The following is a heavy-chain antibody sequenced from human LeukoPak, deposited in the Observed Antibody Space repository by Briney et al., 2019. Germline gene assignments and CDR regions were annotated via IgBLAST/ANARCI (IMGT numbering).Heavy chain of an antibody. Sequence: GGPLRLSCAASGFTFSSYSMNWVRQAPGKGLEWVSSISSSSYIYYADSVKGRFTISRDNAKNSLYLQMNSLRAEDTAVYYCAKDAYYYGSGSWNYFDYWGQGTLVTVSS. J-gene: IGHJ4*02. D-gene: IGHD3-10*01. CDR3: AKDAYYYGSGSWNYFDY. V-gene: IGHV3-21*01. CDR2: ISSSSYI. CDR1: GFTFSSYS.